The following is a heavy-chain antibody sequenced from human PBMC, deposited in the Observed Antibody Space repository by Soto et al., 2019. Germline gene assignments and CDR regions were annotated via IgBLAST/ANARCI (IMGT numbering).Heavy chain of an antibody. CDR2: INAGNGNT. CDR3: ARTYYYDSSGYLFLPY. CDR1: GYTFTSYA. J-gene: IGHJ4*02. V-gene: IGHV1-3*01. Sequence: ASVKVSCKASGYTFTSYAMHWVRQAPGQRLEWMGWINAGNGNTKYSQKFQGRVTITRDTSASTAYMELSSLRSEDTAVYYCARTYYYDSSGYLFLPYWGQGTLVTVSS. D-gene: IGHD3-22*01.